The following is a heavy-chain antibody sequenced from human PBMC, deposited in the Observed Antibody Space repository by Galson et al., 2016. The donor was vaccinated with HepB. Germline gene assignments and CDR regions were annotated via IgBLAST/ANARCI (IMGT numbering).Heavy chain of an antibody. J-gene: IGHJ4*02. CDR1: GGDLSLSDW. CDR3: ASFGGYYPLDFDY. Sequence: SLTCAVSGGDLSLSDWWSWVRQPPGKGLEWIGEIYHTGATNSHPSLRSRVAIWADRSRNHFSLNLTSVTAAATAGYFCASFGGYYPLDFDYWGQGIPVTVSS. CDR2: IYHTGAT. V-gene: IGHV4-4*01. D-gene: IGHD3-22*01.